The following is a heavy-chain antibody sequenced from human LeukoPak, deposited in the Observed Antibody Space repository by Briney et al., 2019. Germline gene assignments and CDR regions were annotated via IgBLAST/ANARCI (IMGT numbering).Heavy chain of an antibody. CDR3: ARFSPRAMGNYLDF. CDR2: IYPRGST. CDR1: GGSISSGSYS. V-gene: IGHV4-30-2*01. D-gene: IGHD7-27*01. J-gene: IGHJ4*02. Sequence: TSETLSLTCAVSGGSISSGSYSWSWIRQPPGKGLEWIGYIYPRGSTYYNPSLKSRVILSLDKSANQFSLNLSSVTAADTAVYYCARFSPRAMGNYLDFWGQGTLVTVSS.